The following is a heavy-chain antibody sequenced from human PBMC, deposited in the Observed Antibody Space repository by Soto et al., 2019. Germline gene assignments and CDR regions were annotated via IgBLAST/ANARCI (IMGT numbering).Heavy chain of an antibody. Sequence: QVQLVQSGAEVKKPGASVKVSCKASGYSFTRYGISWVRQAPGQGLEWMGWISGYNANTNYPENLQGRVTMTTDTSRSTACLEGRNLISDDTAGYYCARMGDVPYHYYGLDVWGQGPTVTVCS. CDR1: GYSFTRYG. J-gene: IGHJ6*02. D-gene: IGHD3-16*01. CDR3: ARMGDVPYHYYGLDV. V-gene: IGHV1-18*01. CDR2: ISGYNANT.